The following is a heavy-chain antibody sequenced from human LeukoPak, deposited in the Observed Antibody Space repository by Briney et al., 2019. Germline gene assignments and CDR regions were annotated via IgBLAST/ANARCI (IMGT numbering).Heavy chain of an antibody. D-gene: IGHD6-13*01. CDR2: ISSNGGST. V-gene: IGHV3-64*01. Sequence: SGGSLRLSCAASGFTFSSYGMSWVRQAPGKGLEYVSAISSNGGSTYYANSVKGRFTISRDNSKNTLYLQMGSLRAEDMAVYYCARDGGSSWYKGMMDVWGKGTTVTVSS. CDR1: GFTFSSYG. CDR3: ARDGGSSWYKGMMDV. J-gene: IGHJ6*04.